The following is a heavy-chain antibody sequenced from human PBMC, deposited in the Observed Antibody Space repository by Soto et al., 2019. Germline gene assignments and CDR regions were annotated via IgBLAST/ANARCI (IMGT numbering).Heavy chain of an antibody. D-gene: IGHD5-12*01. CDR3: AKSRPQVDRDGMDV. J-gene: IGHJ6*02. CDR2: ISGSGGST. V-gene: IGHV3-23*01. Sequence: EGSLRLSCAASRFTFSSYAMSWVRQAPGKGLEWVSAISGSGGSTYYADSVKGRFTISRDNSKNTLYLQMNSLRAEDTAVYYCAKSRPQVDRDGMDVWGQGTTVTVSS. CDR1: RFTFSSYA.